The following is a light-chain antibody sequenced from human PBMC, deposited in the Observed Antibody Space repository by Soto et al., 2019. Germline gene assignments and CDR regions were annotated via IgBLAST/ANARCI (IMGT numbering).Light chain of an antibody. Sequence: QSVLTQPASVSGSPGQSITISCTGTSSDVGSYNLVSWYQQHPGKAPKLMIYEGSKRPSGVSNRFSGSKSGNTASLTISGLQAEDVADYYCCSYAGSHTVVFGGGTKATVL. J-gene: IGLJ2*01. CDR2: EGS. V-gene: IGLV2-23*01. CDR1: SSDVGSYNL. CDR3: CSYAGSHTVV.